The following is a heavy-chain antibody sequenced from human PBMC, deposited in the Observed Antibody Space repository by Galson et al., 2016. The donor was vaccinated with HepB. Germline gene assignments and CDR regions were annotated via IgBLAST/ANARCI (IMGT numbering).Heavy chain of an antibody. J-gene: IGHJ4*02. Sequence: SLRLSCAASGFTFSDYAMNWVRQAPGKGLEWVSVISGSGGATYYADSVKGRFTISRDNSKNTLYLQMNSLRAEDTAIYYCAKCRSSDSTSCPNYWGQGTLVTVAS. D-gene: IGHD2-2*01. CDR3: AKCRSSDSTSCPNY. CDR2: ISGSGGAT. V-gene: IGHV3-23*01. CDR1: GFTFSDYA.